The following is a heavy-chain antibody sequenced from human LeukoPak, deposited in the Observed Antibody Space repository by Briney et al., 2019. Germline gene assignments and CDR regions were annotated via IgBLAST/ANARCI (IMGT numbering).Heavy chain of an antibody. D-gene: IGHD5-24*01. V-gene: IGHV1-2*02. CDR3: ARSGGYKNAFDI. CDR1: GYAFTGYY. Sequence: ASVKVSCKASGYAFTGYYMHWVRQAPGQGLEWMGWINPNSGGTNYAQKFQGRVTMTRDTSISTAYMGLSRLRSDDTAVYYCARSGGYKNAFDIWGQGTMVTVSS. CDR2: INPNSGGT. J-gene: IGHJ3*02.